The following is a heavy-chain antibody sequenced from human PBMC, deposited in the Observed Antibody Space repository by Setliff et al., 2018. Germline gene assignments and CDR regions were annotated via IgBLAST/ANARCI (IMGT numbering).Heavy chain of an antibody. CDR2: MNPNSGNT. J-gene: IGHJ4*02. D-gene: IGHD3-3*01. CDR3: ARAQSWSGGPYYFDN. CDR1: GYTFTSYD. V-gene: IGHV1-8*02. Sequence: ASVKVSCKASGYTFTSYDINWVRQATGQGLEWMGWMNPNSGNTGYAQKFQGRVTMTRNTSISTAYMDLISLRFEDTAVYYCARAQSWSGGPYYFDNWGQGTLGTVSS.